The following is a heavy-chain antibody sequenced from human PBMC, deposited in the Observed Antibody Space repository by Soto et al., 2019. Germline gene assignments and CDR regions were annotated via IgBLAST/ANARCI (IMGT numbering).Heavy chain of an antibody. CDR2: SSNSGSFT. CDR3: VRSGDHHNLLAY. D-gene: IGHD4-17*01. J-gene: IGHJ4*02. CDR1: GFTFSDHY. V-gene: IGHV3-11*06. Sequence: SLGISCAASGFTFSDHYMSWIRQAPGKVLEWIGYSSNSGSFTRYADSAKGRFSISRDNAKNSLFLPINSLRGDDTAIYYYVRSGDHHNLLAYSGQGTPVTVSA.